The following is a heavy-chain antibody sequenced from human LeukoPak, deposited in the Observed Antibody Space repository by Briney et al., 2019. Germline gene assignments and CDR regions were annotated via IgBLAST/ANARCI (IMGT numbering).Heavy chain of an antibody. CDR1: GGSFSGYY. D-gene: IGHD5-12*01. V-gene: IGHV4-34*01. Sequence: SETLSLTCAVYGGSFSGYYWSWIRQPPGKGLEWIGEINHSGSTNYNPSLKSRVTISVDTSKNQFSLKLSSVTAADTAVYYCAGGLSKEWLRLWGYYYYYYGMDVWGQGTTVTVSS. CDR3: AGGLSKEWLRLWGYYYYYYGMDV. J-gene: IGHJ6*02. CDR2: INHSGST.